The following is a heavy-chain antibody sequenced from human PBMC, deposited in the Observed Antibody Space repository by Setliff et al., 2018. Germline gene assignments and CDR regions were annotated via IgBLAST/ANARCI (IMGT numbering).Heavy chain of an antibody. CDR2: INAGNGNT. Sequence: ASVKVSCKASGYTFTSYAMHWVRQAPGQRLEWMGWINAGNGNTKYPQKFQGRVTITRDTSASTAYMELSSLRSEDTAVYYCARLNSGWYAKIDYWGQGTLVTVSS. D-gene: IGHD6-19*01. CDR3: ARLNSGWYAKIDY. V-gene: IGHV1-3*01. CDR1: GYTFTSYA. J-gene: IGHJ4*02.